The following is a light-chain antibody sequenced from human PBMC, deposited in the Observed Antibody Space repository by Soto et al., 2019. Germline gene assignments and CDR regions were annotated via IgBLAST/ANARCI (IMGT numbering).Light chain of an antibody. CDR2: GAS. V-gene: IGKV3-15*01. Sequence: EIVMTQSPATLSVSPGERATLSCRASQSVSSNLAWYQQTPGQAPRLLIYGASTRATGIPARVSGSGSGTEFTLTISSLQSEDFAVYYWQQYNNWPPWTFGQGTKVEIK. J-gene: IGKJ1*01. CDR3: QQYNNWPPWT. CDR1: QSVSSN.